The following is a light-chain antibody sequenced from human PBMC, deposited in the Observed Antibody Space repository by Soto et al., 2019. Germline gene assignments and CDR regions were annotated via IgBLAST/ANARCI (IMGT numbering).Light chain of an antibody. CDR1: QSGNSN. CDR2: GAA. V-gene: IGKV3-15*01. CDR3: QHYNNWPLIT. Sequence: EIVMTKSPAAPPVSPEERATLSCSASQSGNSNLAWYQQKPGQAPRLLIYGAATRATGNPDSFSGSGSGTEFTLTSCSLLSEDFAVYYCQHYNNWPLITFGQGTRLDIK. J-gene: IGKJ5*01.